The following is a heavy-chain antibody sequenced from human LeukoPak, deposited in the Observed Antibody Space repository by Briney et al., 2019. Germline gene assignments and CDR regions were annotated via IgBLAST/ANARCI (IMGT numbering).Heavy chain of an antibody. CDR3: ARAISPVAYYGMDV. V-gene: IGHV1-46*01. CDR2: INPNSGST. D-gene: IGHD3-3*01. CDR1: GYTFTGYY. J-gene: IGHJ6*02. Sequence: ASVKVSCKASGYTFTGYYMQWVRQAPGQGLEWMGWINPNSGSTSYAQKFQGRVTMTRDTSTSTVYMQLSSLRSEDTAVYYCARAISPVAYYGMDVWGQGTTVTVSS.